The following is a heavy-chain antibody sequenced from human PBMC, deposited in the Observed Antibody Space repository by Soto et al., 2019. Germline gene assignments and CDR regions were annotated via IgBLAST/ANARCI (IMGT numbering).Heavy chain of an antibody. CDR1: GFTFSTYS. D-gene: IGHD2-21*02. CDR3: TKRLLF. Sequence: EVQLVESGGGLVQPGGSLRLSCAASGFTFSTYSMNWVRQAPGKGLEWIAYITGSSGTIYYADSVKGRFTISKDNAKNSLFLQMNSLRAEDTAIYYCTKRLLFRGQGTLVTVSS. J-gene: IGHJ4*02. V-gene: IGHV3-48*01. CDR2: ITGSSGTI.